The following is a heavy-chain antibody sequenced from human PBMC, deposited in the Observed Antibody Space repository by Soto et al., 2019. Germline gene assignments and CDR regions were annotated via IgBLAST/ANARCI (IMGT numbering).Heavy chain of an antibody. CDR3: AKDPDISGWYQTDLDY. CDR2: ISNNGGST. V-gene: IGHV3-23*01. D-gene: IGHD6-19*01. J-gene: IGHJ4*02. CDR1: GFIFSSFA. Sequence: EVQLLESGGGLVQPGGSLRLSCAASGFIFSSFAMSWVRQAPGKGLEWVSTISNNGGSTYSADSVKSRFTISRDNSKNTLYLQMNSLRAEDTAVYYCAKDPDISGWYQTDLDYWGQGTLVTVSS.